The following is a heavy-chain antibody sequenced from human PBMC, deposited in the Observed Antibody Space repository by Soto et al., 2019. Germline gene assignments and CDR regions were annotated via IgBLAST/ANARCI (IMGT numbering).Heavy chain of an antibody. V-gene: IGHV1-2*02. J-gene: IGHJ5*02. CDR1: GYTFTGYY. CDR2: INPNSGGT. Sequence: QVQLVQSGAEVKKPGASVKVSCKASGYTFTGYYMHWVRQAPGQGLEWMGWINPNSGGTNYAQKFQGRVTMTRDTSISTAYKELSRLRSDDTAVYYCARDGGTAGDIVLMVYGPHWFDPWGQGTLVTVSS. D-gene: IGHD2-8*01. CDR3: ARDGGTAGDIVLMVYGPHWFDP.